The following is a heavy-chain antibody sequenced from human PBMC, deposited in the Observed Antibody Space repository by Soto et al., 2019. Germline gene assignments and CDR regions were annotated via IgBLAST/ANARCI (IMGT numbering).Heavy chain of an antibody. D-gene: IGHD6-19*01. CDR2: IDPSDSYT. CDR1: GYSFTIYW. Sequence: GESLKISCKGSGYSFTIYWISWVRQMPGKGLEWMGRIDPSDSYTNYSPSFQGHVTISADKSISTAYLQWSSLKASDTAMYYCARHRQWLVQGEDAFDIWGQGTMVTVSS. CDR3: ARHRQWLVQGEDAFDI. V-gene: IGHV5-10-1*01. J-gene: IGHJ3*02.